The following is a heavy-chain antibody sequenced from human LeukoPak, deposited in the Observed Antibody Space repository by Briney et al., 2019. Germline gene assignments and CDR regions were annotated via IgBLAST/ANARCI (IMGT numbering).Heavy chain of an antibody. J-gene: IGHJ4*02. Sequence: PSETLSLTCTVSGYSISSGYYWGWIRQPPGKGLEWIGSIYHSGSTYYNPSLKSQVTISVDTSKNQFSLKLSSVTAADTAVYYCARGGYYAPDYWGQGTLVTVSS. D-gene: IGHD2-2*01. CDR1: GYSISSGYY. V-gene: IGHV4-38-2*02. CDR2: IYHSGST. CDR3: ARGGYYAPDY.